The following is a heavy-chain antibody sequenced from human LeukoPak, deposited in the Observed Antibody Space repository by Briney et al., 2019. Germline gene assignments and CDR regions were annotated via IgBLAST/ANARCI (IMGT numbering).Heavy chain of an antibody. Sequence: PGGSLRLSCAASGFTFSSYAMSWVRQAPGKGLEWVSAISGSGGSTYYADSVKGRFTISRDNSKNTLYLQMNSLRAEDTAVYYCAKVEAHGRFLIQGPGDYWGQGTLVTVSS. CDR3: AKVEAHGRFLIQGPGDY. CDR2: ISGSGGST. V-gene: IGHV3-23*01. CDR1: GFTFSSYA. J-gene: IGHJ4*02. D-gene: IGHD3-3*01.